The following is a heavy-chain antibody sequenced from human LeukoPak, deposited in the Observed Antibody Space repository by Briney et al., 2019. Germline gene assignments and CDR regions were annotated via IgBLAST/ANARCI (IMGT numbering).Heavy chain of an antibody. CDR2: ISGSGGST. D-gene: IGHD1-26*01. J-gene: IGHJ4*02. CDR3: AKHEGVGAYSQPFDY. CDR1: GFTFSSYV. Sequence: GGSLRLSCAASGFTFSSYVMSWVRQAPGKGLEWVSAISGSGGSTYYADSVKGRITISRDNSKNTLYLQMNSLRAEDTAVYYCAKHEGVGAYSQPFDYWGQGTLVTVSS. V-gene: IGHV3-23*01.